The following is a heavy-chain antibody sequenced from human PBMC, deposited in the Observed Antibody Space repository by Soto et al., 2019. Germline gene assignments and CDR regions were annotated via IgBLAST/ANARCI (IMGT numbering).Heavy chain of an antibody. D-gene: IGHD2-2*01. Sequence: EVQLVESGVGLVQPGRSLRLSCAASGFTFDDYAMHWVRQAPGKGLEWVSGISWNSGSIGYADSVKGRFTISRDNAKNSLYLQMNSLRAEDTALYYCAKGGQLLTEGGGYWGQGTLVTVSS. CDR1: GFTFDDYA. J-gene: IGHJ4*02. V-gene: IGHV3-9*01. CDR3: AKGGQLLTEGGGY. CDR2: ISWNSGSI.